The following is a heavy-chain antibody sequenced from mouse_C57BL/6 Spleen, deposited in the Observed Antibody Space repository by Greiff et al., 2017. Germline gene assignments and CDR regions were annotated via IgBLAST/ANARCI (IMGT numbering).Heavy chain of an antibody. CDR3: ARLTVVDHYYAMDD. CDR2: ISSGSSTI. V-gene: IGHV5-17*01. CDR1: GFTFSDYG. D-gene: IGHD1-1*01. Sequence: EVQVVESGGGLVKPGGSLKLSCAASGFTFSDYGMHWVRQAPEKGLEWVAYISSGSSTIYYADTVKGRFTISRDNAKNTLFLQMTSLRSEDTAMYYCARLTVVDHYYAMDDWGQGTSVTVSS. J-gene: IGHJ4*01.